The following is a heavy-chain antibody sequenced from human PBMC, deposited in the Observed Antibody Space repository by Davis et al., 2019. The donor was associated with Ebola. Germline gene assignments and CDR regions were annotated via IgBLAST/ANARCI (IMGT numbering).Heavy chain of an antibody. CDR3: AADPIYYDPPYGMDV. V-gene: IGHV3-23*01. D-gene: IGHD3-22*01. J-gene: IGHJ6*02. Sequence: GESLKISCAASGFTFSSYAMSWVRQAPGKGLEWVSAISGSGGSTYYADSVKGRFTISRDNSKNTLYLQMNSLRAEDTAVYRCAADPIYYDPPYGMDVWGQGTTVTVSS. CDR1: GFTFSSYA. CDR2: ISGSGGST.